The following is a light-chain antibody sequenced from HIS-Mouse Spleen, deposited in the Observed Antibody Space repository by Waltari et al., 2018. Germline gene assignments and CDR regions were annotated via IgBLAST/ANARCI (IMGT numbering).Light chain of an antibody. V-gene: IGLV3-10*01. J-gene: IGLJ2*01. CDR3: YSTDSSGNHRV. CDR1: AVPKKY. Sequence: SYELTHPPSVPVSPGQPARITGSADAVPKKYAYWYQQKSGQAPVLVNYEDSKRPSGIPERFSGSSSGTMATLTISGAQVEDEADYYCYSTDSSGNHRVFGGGTKLTVL. CDR2: EDS.